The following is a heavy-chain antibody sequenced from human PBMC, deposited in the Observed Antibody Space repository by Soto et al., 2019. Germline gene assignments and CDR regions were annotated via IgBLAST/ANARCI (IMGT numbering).Heavy chain of an antibody. CDR3: ATANGSYRQLTF. Sequence: QLVQAGAEVQKSGASVKVSCKASGYSFTSQRMNWVRQAPGQWLEWMGSISPYNGNTNYAQGIEGRVTMTADTSTNTADMELRSLKSVDTAVYYCATANGSYRQLTFWGQGSLVTVSS. CDR2: ISPYNGNT. V-gene: IGHV1-18*01. J-gene: IGHJ4*02. CDR1: GYSFTSQR. D-gene: IGHD1-26*01.